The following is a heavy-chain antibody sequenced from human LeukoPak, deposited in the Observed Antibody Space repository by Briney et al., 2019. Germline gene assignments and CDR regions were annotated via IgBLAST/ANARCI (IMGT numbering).Heavy chain of an antibody. CDR1: GFTFSDYW. V-gene: IGHV3-7*01. CDR2: IKQDGSQR. J-gene: IGHJ4*02. D-gene: IGHD6-6*01. CDR3: ARRGGSSSRRSPIDY. Sequence: GSLRLSCTASGFTFSDYWMTWVRQAPGKGPEWVANIKQDGSQRYYVDPVRGRFTISRDNAKNSLFLQMNGLRAEDTAVYYCARRGGSSSRRSPIDYWGQGTLVTVSS.